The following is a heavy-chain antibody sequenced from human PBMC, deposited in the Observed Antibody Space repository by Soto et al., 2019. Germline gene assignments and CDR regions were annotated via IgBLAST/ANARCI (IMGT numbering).Heavy chain of an antibody. Sequence: SETLFPTCSFSRVSVTSYHWSSIRQFPGKGLEWIAYTSHTGNTNYNPSLKSRVIISLDTSKNQVSLQLTSVTATDTALYYCARDMHAGFNHYFEPWGQGTLLTVSS. J-gene: IGHJ5*02. V-gene: IGHV4-59*02. D-gene: IGHD1-26*01. CDR3: ARDMHAGFNHYFEP. CDR2: TSHTGNT. CDR1: RVSVTSYH.